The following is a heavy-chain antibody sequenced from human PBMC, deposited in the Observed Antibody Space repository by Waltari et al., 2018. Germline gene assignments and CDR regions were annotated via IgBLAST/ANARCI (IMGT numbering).Heavy chain of an antibody. CDR2: THNRGTT. J-gene: IGHJ2*01. Sequence: QVQLQESGPGLVKPSQTLSPPCAVSGESITSADYYRSCIRQAPGKGLEWIGHTHNRGTTYYNPSLKSRVSISVDTSQNHFSLQLTSVTAADTAVYYCARSTGYPYWNFDLWSRGTLVTVSS. D-gene: IGHD3-22*01. CDR1: GESITSADYY. CDR3: ARSTGYPYWNFDL. V-gene: IGHV4-30-4*08.